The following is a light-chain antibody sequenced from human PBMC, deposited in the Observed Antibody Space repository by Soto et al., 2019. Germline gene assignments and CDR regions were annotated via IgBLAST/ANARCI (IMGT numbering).Light chain of an antibody. CDR1: RSNIGTYT. Sequence: QSVLTQSPSASATPGQRVTISCSVGRSNIGTYTVNWYQQLPGTAPTLLIFRNHQRPSGVPDRFSGSKSGTSASLAISGPQSEDEADYYCAAWDDSLRAVVFGGETKLTVL. CDR3: AAWDDSLRAVV. V-gene: IGLV1-44*01. CDR2: RNH. J-gene: IGLJ2*01.